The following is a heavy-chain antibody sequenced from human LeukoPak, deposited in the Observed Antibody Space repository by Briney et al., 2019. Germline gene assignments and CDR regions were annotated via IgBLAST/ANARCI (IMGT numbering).Heavy chain of an antibody. V-gene: IGHV3-23*01. CDR2: IKGGGGDP. D-gene: IGHD1-14*01. CDR1: GFTFSTYA. Sequence: GGSLRLSCTASGFTFSTYAMGWDRQAPGKGLEWVSSIKGGGGDPFYADSVKGRFTISRDNSKNTLFLQLHNLRAEDSAVYYCAKGGHDFNPFYRWGQGTLVTVSA. J-gene: IGHJ4*02. CDR3: AKGGHDFNPFYR.